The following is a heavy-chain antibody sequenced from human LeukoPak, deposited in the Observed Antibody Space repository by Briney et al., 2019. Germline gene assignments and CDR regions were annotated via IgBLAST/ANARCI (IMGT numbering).Heavy chain of an antibody. CDR3: ATRWAVPAAIDEESSLGDI. Sequence: ALVKVSCKASGGTFSSYAISWVRQAPGQGLEWMGGIIPIFGTANYAQKFQGRVTITADESTSTAYMELSSLRSEDTAVYYCATRWAVPAAIDEESSLGDIWGQGTMVTVSS. CDR1: GGTFSSYA. J-gene: IGHJ3*02. CDR2: IIPIFGTA. D-gene: IGHD2-2*02. V-gene: IGHV1-69*13.